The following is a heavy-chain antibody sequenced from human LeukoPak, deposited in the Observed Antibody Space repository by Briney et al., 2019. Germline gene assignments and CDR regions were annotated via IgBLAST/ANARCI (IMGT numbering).Heavy chain of an antibody. Sequence: KSSETLSLTCTVSGGSISSSSYYWGWIRQPPGKGLEWIGSIYYSGSTYYNPSLKSRVTISVDTSKNQFSLKLSSVTAADTAVYYCASPKASIVGATDVEYYFDYWGQGTLVTVSS. CDR3: ASPKASIVGATDVEYYFDY. CDR1: GGSISSSSYY. J-gene: IGHJ4*02. D-gene: IGHD1-26*01. CDR2: IYYSGST. V-gene: IGHV4-39*01.